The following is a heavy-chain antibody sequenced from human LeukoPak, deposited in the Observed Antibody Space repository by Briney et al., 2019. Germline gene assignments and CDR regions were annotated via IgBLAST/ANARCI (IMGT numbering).Heavy chain of an antibody. J-gene: IGHJ6*03. D-gene: IGHD2-21*01. CDR2: IYSGGSR. CDR3: ASVTGALWFYYYMDV. Sequence: GGSLRLSCAASGFTFSSNYMSWVRPAPRKGLEWVSAIYSGGSRYYAYSVKGRFTISRDNSKNTLYLQMNSLRAEDTAVYYCASVTGALWFYYYMDVWGKGTTVTVSS. V-gene: IGHV3-53*01. CDR1: GFTFSSNY.